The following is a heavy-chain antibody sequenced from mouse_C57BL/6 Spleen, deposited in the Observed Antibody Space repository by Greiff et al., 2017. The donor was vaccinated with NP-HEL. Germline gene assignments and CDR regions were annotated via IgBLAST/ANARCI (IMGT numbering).Heavy chain of an antibody. D-gene: IGHD1-1*01. CDR3: ARGIYGSPYAMDY. V-gene: IGHV1-4*01. Sequence: QVQLQQSGAELARPGASVTMSCKASGYTFTSYTMHWVKQRPGQGLEWIGYINPSSGYTKYNQKFKDKATLTADKSSSTAYMQLSSLTSEDSAVYYCARGIYGSPYAMDYWGQGTSVTVSS. CDR2: INPSSGYT. CDR1: GYTFTSYT. J-gene: IGHJ4*01.